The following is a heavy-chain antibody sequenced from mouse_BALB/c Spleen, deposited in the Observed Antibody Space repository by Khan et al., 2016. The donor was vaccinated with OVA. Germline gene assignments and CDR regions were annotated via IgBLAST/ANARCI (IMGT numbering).Heavy chain of an antibody. J-gene: IGHJ2*01. CDR2: INPSAGYT. V-gene: IGHV1-7*01. Sequence: QVQLQQSGAELAKPGASVKMSCKASGYTFTSYWMHWVKQRPGQGLEWIGYINPSAGYTDYNQKFKDKATLTADKSSSTAYMQLNSLKSEDSGVYYCARDRIDYWGQGTTLTVSS. CDR1: GYTFTSYW. CDR3: ARDRIDY.